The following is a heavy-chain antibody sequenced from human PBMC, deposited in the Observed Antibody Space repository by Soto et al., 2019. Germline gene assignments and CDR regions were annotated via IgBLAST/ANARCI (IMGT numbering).Heavy chain of an antibody. Sequence: GGSLRLSCAASGFTFSSYTMHWVRQAPGTGLEWVAVISYDGSNKYYADSVKGRFTITRDNSKNTLYLHMNSLRAEDTAVYYCARYHVDFWSCYYDYWGQGTLVTVSS. J-gene: IGHJ4*02. V-gene: IGHV3-30*04. CDR1: GFTFSSYT. D-gene: IGHD3-3*01. CDR3: ARYHVDFWSCYYDY. CDR2: ISYDGSNK.